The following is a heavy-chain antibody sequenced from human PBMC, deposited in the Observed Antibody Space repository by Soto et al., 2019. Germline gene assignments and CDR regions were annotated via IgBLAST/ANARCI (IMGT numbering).Heavy chain of an antibody. CDR2: IYYSGST. J-gene: IGHJ5*02. CDR3: ARDAIAAAGTRVGWFDP. Sequence: QVQLQESGPGLVKPSQTLSLTCTVSGGSISSGGYYWSWIRQHPGKCLEWIGYIYYSGSTYYNPSLKSRVTISVDTSKNQFALKLSSVTAADTAVYYCARDAIAAAGTRVGWFDPWGQGTLVTVSS. D-gene: IGHD6-13*01. CDR1: GGSISSGGYY. V-gene: IGHV4-31*03.